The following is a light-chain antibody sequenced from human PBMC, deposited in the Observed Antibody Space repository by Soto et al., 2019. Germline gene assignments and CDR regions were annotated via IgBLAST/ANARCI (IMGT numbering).Light chain of an antibody. V-gene: IGLV1-40*01. CDR1: SSNIGAGYD. Sequence: QSVLTQSPSVSGAPGQRVTISCTGSSSNIGAGYDVHWYQQLPGTAPKLLIHANTNRPSGVPDRFSGSKSGTSVSLAINGLQAEDEADYYCQSYDSSLSGSVVFGGGTKLTVL. J-gene: IGLJ2*01. CDR2: ANT. CDR3: QSYDSSLSGSVV.